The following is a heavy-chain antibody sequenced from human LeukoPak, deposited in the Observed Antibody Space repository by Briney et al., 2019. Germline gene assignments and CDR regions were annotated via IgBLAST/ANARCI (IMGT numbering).Heavy chain of an antibody. CDR1: GFTFSSYS. CDR3: ARDGYSTSWLAFDI. D-gene: IGHD6-13*01. V-gene: IGHV3-21*01. CDR2: ISSSTNYI. Sequence: PGGSMRLSCAASGFTFSSYSMNWVRQAPGKGLEWVSSISSSTNYIYYADSVKGRFTISRDNAKSSLYLQMDSLRAEDTAVYYCARDGYSTSWLAFDIWGQGTMVTVSS. J-gene: IGHJ3*02.